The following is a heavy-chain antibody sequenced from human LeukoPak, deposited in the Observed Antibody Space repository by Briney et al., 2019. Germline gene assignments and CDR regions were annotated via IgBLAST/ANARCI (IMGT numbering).Heavy chain of an antibody. CDR3: ARGWARDGFNI. D-gene: IGHD6-13*01. J-gene: IGHJ3*02. V-gene: IGHV6-1*01. CDR2: TYYDSKWYN. CDR1: GDSVSNNA. Sequence: SQTLSLTCVISGDSVSNNAWNWVRQTPSGGLECLGRTYYDSKWYNHYAESVKSRISINPDTSKIQFSLQLNSVTPEDTAVYYCARGWARDGFNIWSQGTMATVSS.